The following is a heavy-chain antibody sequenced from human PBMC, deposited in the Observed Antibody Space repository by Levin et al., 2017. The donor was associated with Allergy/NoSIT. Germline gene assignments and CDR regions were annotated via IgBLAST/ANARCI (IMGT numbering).Heavy chain of an antibody. CDR1: GFTFSSYW. CDR3: ARDGYGDYVIGPRYNWFDP. Sequence: PGGSLRLSCAASGFTFSSYWMTLVRQAPGKGLEWVANIKQDGSDKYYVDSVKGRFTISRDNAKNSLYLQMNSLRVEDTAVYYCARDGYGDYVIGPRYNWFDPWGQGTLVTVSS. V-gene: IGHV3-7*01. CDR2: IKQDGSDK. D-gene: IGHD4-17*01. J-gene: IGHJ5*02.